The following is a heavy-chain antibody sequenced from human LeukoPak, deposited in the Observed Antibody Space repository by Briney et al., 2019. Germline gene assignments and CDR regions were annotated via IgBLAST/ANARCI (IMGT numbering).Heavy chain of an antibody. CDR3: ARNAGSYFEFAP. CDR1: GYTFSTYG. V-gene: IGHV1-18*01. J-gene: IGHJ5*02. D-gene: IGHD1-26*01. Sequence: ASVKVSCRTSGYTFSTYGLSWVRQAPGQGLEWMGWISGNSGKTHYAQKFQDRVTLTTDTSSTTAFMELRSLRSDDTAMYYCARNAGSYFEFAPWGQGTLVTVSS. CDR2: ISGNSGKT.